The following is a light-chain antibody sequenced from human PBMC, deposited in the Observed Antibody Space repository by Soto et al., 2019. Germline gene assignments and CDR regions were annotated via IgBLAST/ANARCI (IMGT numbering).Light chain of an antibody. V-gene: IGLV4-69*01. Sequence: QSVLTQSPSASASLGASVNLTCTLSSGHSSYAIAWHQQQPEKGPRYLMKVNNDGSHIKGDGIPDRFSGSSSGAERYLTISSLQSEDEADFYCQTWDTGIVFGGGTKLTVL. CDR2: VNNDGSH. CDR1: SGHSSYA. J-gene: IGLJ2*01. CDR3: QTWDTGIV.